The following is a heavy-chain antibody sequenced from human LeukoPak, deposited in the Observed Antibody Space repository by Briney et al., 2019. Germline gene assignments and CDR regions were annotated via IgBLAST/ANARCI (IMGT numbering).Heavy chain of an antibody. V-gene: IGHV3-23*01. CDR3: IKLEVYYAF. CDR1: ASIPLRIFA. CDR2: ITSSGETT. D-gene: IGHD3-10*01. Sequence: PGGSLSLPRGVCASIPLRIFALSAVRQAPGKGLEWVSAITSSGETTYYADSVKGRFTISRDNSKNMVYLQMNSLRAEDAATYYCIKLEVYYAFWGQGSLVTVSS. J-gene: IGHJ4*02.